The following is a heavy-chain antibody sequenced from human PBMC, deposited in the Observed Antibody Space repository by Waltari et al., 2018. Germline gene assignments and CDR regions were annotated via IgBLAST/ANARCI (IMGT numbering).Heavy chain of an antibody. V-gene: IGHV3-48*01. D-gene: IGHD1-26*01. CDR2: ISSSSSTI. J-gene: IGHJ2*01. Sequence: EVQLVESGGGLVQPGGSLRLSCAASGFTFSSYSMNWVRQAPGKGLEWVSYISSSSSTIYYADSVKGRFTISRDNAKNSLYLQMNSLRAEDTAVYYCAREESYGTGYFDLWGRGTLVTVSS. CDR3: AREESYGTGYFDL. CDR1: GFTFSSYS.